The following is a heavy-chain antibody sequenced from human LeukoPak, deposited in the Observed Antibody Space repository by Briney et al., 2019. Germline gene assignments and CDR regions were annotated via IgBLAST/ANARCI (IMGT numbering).Heavy chain of an antibody. CDR3: AKSGQLSSWDAFDI. D-gene: IGHD2-2*01. CDR2: ISYDGSNK. CDR1: GFNFSNYG. V-gene: IGHV3-30-3*02. Sequence: PGGSLRLSCAASGFNFSNYGMDWVRQAPGKGLEWVAVISYDGSNKYYADSVKGRFTISRDNSKNTLYLQMNSLRAEDTAVYYCAKSGQLSSWDAFDIWGQGTMVTVSS. J-gene: IGHJ3*02.